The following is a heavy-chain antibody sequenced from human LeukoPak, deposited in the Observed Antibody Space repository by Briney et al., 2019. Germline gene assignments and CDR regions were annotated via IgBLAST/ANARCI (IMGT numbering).Heavy chain of an antibody. CDR1: GFTFSDYY. CDR2: ISWNSGSI. V-gene: IGHV3-9*01. CDR3: AKDITYNWNDGHHAFDI. Sequence: QTGGSLRLSCAASGFTFSDYYMSRIRQAPGKGLEWVSGISWNSGSIGYADSVKGRFTIPRDNAKNSLYLQMNSLRAEDTALYYCAKDITYNWNDGHHAFDIWGQGTMVTVSS. D-gene: IGHD1-20*01. J-gene: IGHJ3*02.